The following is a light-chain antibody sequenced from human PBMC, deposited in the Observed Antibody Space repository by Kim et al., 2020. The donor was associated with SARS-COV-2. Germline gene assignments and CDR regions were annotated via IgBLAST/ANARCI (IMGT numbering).Light chain of an antibody. CDR1: SSHIGSNT. J-gene: IGLJ7*01. Sequence: QSVTTTCSGSSSHIGSNTVNWYQQLPRTAPKLRIYSSNQRPSGVPDRFSGSKSGTSASLAISGLQSEDEADYYCATWDDSLNAAVFGGGTQLTVL. V-gene: IGLV1-44*01. CDR2: SSN. CDR3: ATWDDSLNAAV.